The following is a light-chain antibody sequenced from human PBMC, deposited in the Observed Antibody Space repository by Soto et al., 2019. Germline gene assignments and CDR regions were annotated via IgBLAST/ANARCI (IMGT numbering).Light chain of an antibody. Sequence: DIQMTQSPSSLSASVGDRVTITCQATQGISNYLSWYQQRPGRAPKLLVYDASTLEPGVPSRFSGSGSGKDFTFTITSLKPEDVATYYCQQCDSLPLTFGGGTKVDIK. J-gene: IGKJ4*01. CDR2: DAS. CDR1: QGISNY. CDR3: QQCDSLPLT. V-gene: IGKV1-33*01.